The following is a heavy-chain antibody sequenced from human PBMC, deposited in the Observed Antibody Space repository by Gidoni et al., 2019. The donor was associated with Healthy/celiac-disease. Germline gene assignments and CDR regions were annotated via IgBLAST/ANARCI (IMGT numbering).Heavy chain of an antibody. CDR1: GFTFDDYA. Sequence: EVQLVESGGGLVQPGRSLRLSCAASGFTFDDYAMHWVRQAPGKGLEWVSGISWNSGSIGYADAVKGRFTISRDNAKNSLYLQMNSLRAEDTALYYCAKDRGVTYGIGMDVWGQGTTVTVS. V-gene: IGHV3-9*01. J-gene: IGHJ6*02. CDR3: AKDRGVTYGIGMDV. CDR2: ISWNSGSI. D-gene: IGHD2-21*02.